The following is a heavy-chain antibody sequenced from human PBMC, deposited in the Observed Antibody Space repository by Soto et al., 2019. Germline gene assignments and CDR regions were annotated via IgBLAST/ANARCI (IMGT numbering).Heavy chain of an antibody. Sequence: QVQLVQSGAEVKKPGASVQVSCKASGYTFTDYYIHWLRQAPGQGLEWLGWIKPTSANTDSAQKFQGRVTMTRDTSTNTAYLELDSLTSDDTAVYYCARDARFCGSGPCRNYFGMDVWGQGTTVNVSS. J-gene: IGHJ6*02. D-gene: IGHD2-21*01. CDR3: ARDARFCGSGPCRNYFGMDV. CDR2: IKPTSANT. CDR1: GYTFTDYY. V-gene: IGHV1-2*02.